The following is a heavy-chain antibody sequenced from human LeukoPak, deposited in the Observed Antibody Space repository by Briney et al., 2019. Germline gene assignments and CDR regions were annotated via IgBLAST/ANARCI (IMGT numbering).Heavy chain of an antibody. D-gene: IGHD6-13*01. Sequence: PGGSLRLSCAASGFTFSSYAMHCVRQAPGKGLEWVAVISYDGSNKYYADSVKGRFTISRDNSKNTLYLQMNSLRAEDTAVYYCAREFQQLYEPNYYYYMDVWGKGTTVTVSS. CDR1: GFTFSSYA. CDR2: ISYDGSNK. J-gene: IGHJ6*03. CDR3: AREFQQLYEPNYYYYMDV. V-gene: IGHV3-30-3*01.